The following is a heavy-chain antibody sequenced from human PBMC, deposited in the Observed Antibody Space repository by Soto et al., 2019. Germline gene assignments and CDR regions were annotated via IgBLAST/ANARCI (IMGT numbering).Heavy chain of an antibody. D-gene: IGHD5-12*01. CDR3: TRTKTGYAFDS. CDR2: ISYTGST. Sequence: SETLSLTCAVSGGSFNTYYWSWIRQAPGKGLEWIGYISYTGSTNYIPSLKSRLTFSLDMSKNQFSLKLNSVTAADTAIYYCTRTKTGYAFDSWGQGTLVTVSS. CDR1: GGSFNTYY. J-gene: IGHJ4*02. V-gene: IGHV4-59*01.